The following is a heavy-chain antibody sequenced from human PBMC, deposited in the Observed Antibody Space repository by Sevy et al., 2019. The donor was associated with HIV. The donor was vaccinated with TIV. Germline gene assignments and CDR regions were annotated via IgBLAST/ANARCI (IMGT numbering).Heavy chain of an antibody. J-gene: IGHJ4*02. V-gene: IGHV3-21*01. Sequence: GESLKISCSASGFSFSAFTMNWVRQAPGKGLEWVASINGNSRYIYYAESVRGRFTISRDNAQNSVYLQMNSLRAEDTAVYFCARFAATAGALTHWGQGTLVSVSS. CDR1: GFSFSAFT. CDR2: INGNSRYI. CDR3: ARFAATAGALTH. D-gene: IGHD1-26*01.